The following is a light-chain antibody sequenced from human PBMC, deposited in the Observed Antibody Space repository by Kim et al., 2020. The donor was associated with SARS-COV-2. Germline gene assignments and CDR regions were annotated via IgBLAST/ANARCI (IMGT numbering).Light chain of an antibody. CDR2: QDS. CDR3: QAWDSSTRV. CDR1: KLGDKY. Sequence: PGQTASITCAGDKLGDKYACWYQQKPGQSPVLVFYQDSKRPSGIPERFSGSNSGNTATLTISGTQAMDEADYYCQAWDSSTRVFGTGTKVTVL. V-gene: IGLV3-1*01. J-gene: IGLJ1*01.